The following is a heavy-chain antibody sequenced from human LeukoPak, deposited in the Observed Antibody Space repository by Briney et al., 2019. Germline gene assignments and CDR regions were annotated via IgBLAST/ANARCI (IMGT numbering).Heavy chain of an antibody. V-gene: IGHV3-48*03. D-gene: IGHD3-22*01. J-gene: IGHJ4*02. CDR2: ISGSGRTM. CDR3: ARGWLYGYDVFDY. CDR1: GFTFSRYD. Sequence: PGGSLRLLCAASGFTFSRYDMNGVRQAPGKGLEWVSYISGSGRTMSYADSVKGRFTISRDNAKNSLYLQLNSLSVEDTAVYHCARGWLYGYDVFDYWGQGTLVTVSS.